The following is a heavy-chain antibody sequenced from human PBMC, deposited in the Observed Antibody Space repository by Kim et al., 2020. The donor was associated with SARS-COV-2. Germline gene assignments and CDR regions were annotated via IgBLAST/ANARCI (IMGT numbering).Heavy chain of an antibody. CDR3: VSKSTG. CDR1: GFTFSNYW. J-gene: IGHJ4*02. Sequence: GGSLRLSCAASGFTFSNYWMTWVRQAPGKGLEWVANIKQDGSLKYYVNSVRGRFTVSRDNAKNSLYLQMNSLRVEDTGIYYCVSKSTGWVQGALVTVSS. V-gene: IGHV3-7*01. CDR2: IKQDGSLK.